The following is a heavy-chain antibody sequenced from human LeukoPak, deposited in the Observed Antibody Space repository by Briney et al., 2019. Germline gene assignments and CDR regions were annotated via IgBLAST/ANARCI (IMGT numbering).Heavy chain of an antibody. CDR2: ISGSGGST. CDR1: GFTLSIYA. Sequence: GRSLRLSRAASGFTLSIYAMRWVRQASGKGLEWVSAISGSGGSTHYADSVKGRFTISRHNSKNTLYLQVNSLRAEDTAVYYCAKDPGYCCSTSCYFGYYYYGMDVWGQGTTVTVSS. V-gene: IGHV3-23*01. CDR3: AKDPGYCCSTSCYFGYYYYGMDV. D-gene: IGHD2-2*03. J-gene: IGHJ6*02.